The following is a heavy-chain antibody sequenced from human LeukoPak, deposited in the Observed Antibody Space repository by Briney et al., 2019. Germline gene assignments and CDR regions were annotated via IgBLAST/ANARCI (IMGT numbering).Heavy chain of an antibody. CDR3: AKGEEEYYYYGMDV. CDR2: ISGSGGST. V-gene: IGHV3-23*01. Sequence: GGSLRLSCVASGITFSNYAMSWVRQAPGKGLEWVSTISGSGGSTYYADSVKGRFTISRDNSKNTLHLQMNSLRAEDTAVYYCAKGEEEYYYYGMDVWGQGTMVTVSS. D-gene: IGHD1-26*01. CDR1: GITFSNYA. J-gene: IGHJ6*02.